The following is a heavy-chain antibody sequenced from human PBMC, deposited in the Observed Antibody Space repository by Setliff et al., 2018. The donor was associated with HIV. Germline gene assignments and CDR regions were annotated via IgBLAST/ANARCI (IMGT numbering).Heavy chain of an antibody. CDR2: IYSNGNT. D-gene: IGHD3-22*01. CDR3: ARSRTSSGYYGVTGYGMDV. CDR1: GGSISSHSYY. J-gene: IGHJ6*02. V-gene: IGHV4-61*02. Sequence: LSLTCTVSGGSISSHSYYWSWLRQPAGKGLEWIGRIYSNGNTDYNPSLKSRVTISEDTSKNQFSLKVNSVTTADTAVYYCARSRTSSGYYGVTGYGMDVWGQGTTVTVSS.